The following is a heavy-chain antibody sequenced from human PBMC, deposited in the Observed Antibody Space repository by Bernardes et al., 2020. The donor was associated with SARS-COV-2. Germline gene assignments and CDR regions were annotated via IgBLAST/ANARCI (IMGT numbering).Heavy chain of an antibody. CDR3: ASHYFGMDSDKNT. V-gene: IGHV3-66*02. D-gene: IGHD3-3*01. CDR1: GFSVNNTY. Sequence: GGSLRLSCAGSGFSVNNTYMYWVRQAPGKGLEWVSVMFGGGDTYYAGSVKGRFTISRDNFKNTLYLQMNGLRVNDTAVYYCASHYFGMDSDKNTWGQGTLVTVS. CDR2: MFGGGDT. J-gene: IGHJ4*02.